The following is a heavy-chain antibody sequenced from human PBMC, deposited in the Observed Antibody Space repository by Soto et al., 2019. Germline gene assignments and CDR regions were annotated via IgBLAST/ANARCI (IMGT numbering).Heavy chain of an antibody. CDR3: VRDTMRASAAASLDY. D-gene: IGHD6-13*01. V-gene: IGHV3-48*03. CDR2: ISVSGIII. CDR1: GFTFSTYE. J-gene: IGHJ4*02. Sequence: EVQLVESGGGLVQPGGSLRLSCAASGFTFSTYEFNWVRQAPGKGLEWISYISVSGIIIKYADSVKGRFTISRDNVENSLHLHMSSLRVDDTAVYFCVRDTMRASAAASLDYWGQGTQVIVSS.